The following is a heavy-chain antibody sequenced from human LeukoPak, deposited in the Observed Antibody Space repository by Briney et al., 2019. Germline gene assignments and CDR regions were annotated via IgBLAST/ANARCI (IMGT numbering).Heavy chain of an antibody. CDR2: VSGSGGST. CDR3: ARAHSGYYGDY. CDR1: GFTFSSYA. D-gene: IGHD5-12*01. Sequence: GGSLRLSCAASGFTFSSYAMSWVRQAPGKGLEWVSTVSGSGGSTDYADSVKGRFTISRDNSKNTLYLQMNSLRAEDTAVYYCARAHSGYYGDYWGQGTLVTVSS. J-gene: IGHJ4*02. V-gene: IGHV3-23*01.